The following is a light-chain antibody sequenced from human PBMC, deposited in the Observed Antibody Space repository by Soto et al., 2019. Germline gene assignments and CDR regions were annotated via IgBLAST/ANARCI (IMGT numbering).Light chain of an antibody. V-gene: IGKV3-15*01. CDR2: GAS. CDR3: QQYINLWT. Sequence: EIVMTQSPATLSVSPGERVTLSCRASQSVSSNLAWYQQKPGQSPRLLIYGASTRATGIPARFSGSGSGTEFTLTISSLQSEDFAVYYRQQYINLWTFGQGTKVDIK. J-gene: IGKJ1*01. CDR1: QSVSSN.